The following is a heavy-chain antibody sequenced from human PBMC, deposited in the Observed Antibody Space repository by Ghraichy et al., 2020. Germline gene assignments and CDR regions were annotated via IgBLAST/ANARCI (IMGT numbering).Heavy chain of an antibody. D-gene: IGHD2-2*01. CDR3: ARERGYCSRTSCSKAFYYYYYGMDV. J-gene: IGHJ6*02. V-gene: IGHV3-30*03. CDR1: GFTFSSYG. Sequence: GGSLRLSCAASGFTFSSYGMHWVRQAPGKGLEWVAVISYDGSNKYYADSVKGRFTISRDNSKNTLYLQINSLRAEDTAVYYCARERGYCSRTSCSKAFYYYYYGMDVWGQGTTVTVSS. CDR2: ISYDGSNK.